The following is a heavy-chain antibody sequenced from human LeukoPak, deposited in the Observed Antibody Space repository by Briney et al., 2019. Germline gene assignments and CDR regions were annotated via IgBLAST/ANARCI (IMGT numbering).Heavy chain of an antibody. CDR3: ATTGYSSSWPFDY. Sequence: SETLSLTCTVSGGSISSYYWSWIRQPPGKGLEWIGYIYYSGNTNYNPSLKSRVTISVDTSKNQFSLKLSSVTAADTAVYYCATTGYSSSWPFDYWGQGTLVTVSS. D-gene: IGHD6-13*01. CDR2: IYYSGNT. CDR1: GGSISSYY. J-gene: IGHJ4*02. V-gene: IGHV4-59*01.